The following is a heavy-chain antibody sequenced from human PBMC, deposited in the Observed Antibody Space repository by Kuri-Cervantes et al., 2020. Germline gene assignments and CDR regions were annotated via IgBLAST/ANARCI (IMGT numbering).Heavy chain of an antibody. D-gene: IGHD2-8*01. V-gene: IGHV3-7*02. J-gene: IGHJ4*02. CDR1: GFTFSSYW. CDR2: IKQDGSEK. Sequence: LSLTCAASGFTFSSYWMTWVRQAPGKGLEWVANIKQDGSEKFYVDSVKGRFTISRDNAKNSLYLQTNSLRAEDTAIYYCARPSPVVGVSAYWGQGTLVTVSS. CDR3: ARPSPVVGVSAY.